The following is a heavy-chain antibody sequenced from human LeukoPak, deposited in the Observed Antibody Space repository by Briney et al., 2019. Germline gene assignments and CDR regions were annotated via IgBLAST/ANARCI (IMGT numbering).Heavy chain of an antibody. CDR3: ARLDCTGDGCYNH. D-gene: IGHD2-8*02. CDR1: GDSVTSYY. Sequence: SETLSLTCSVSGDSVTSYYWSWIRQPPGKGLEWIGYVSSDGTTNYTPSLRSRVIMSADTAKNHISLSLTSLTAADTAIYYCARLDCTGDGCYNHWGQGTLVTVSS. CDR2: VSSDGTT. V-gene: IGHV4-59*08. J-gene: IGHJ4*02.